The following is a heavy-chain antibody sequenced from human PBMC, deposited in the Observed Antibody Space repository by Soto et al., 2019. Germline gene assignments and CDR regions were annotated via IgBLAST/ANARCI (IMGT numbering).Heavy chain of an antibody. V-gene: IGHV5-10-1*03. Sequence: VQLVQSGAEVKKPGESLTISCKAFGYSFSNYWISWVRQMPGKGLEWMGRIDPYSDYSPSFQGHVTFSADKSITTAYLQWSSLKASDTAVYYCAREGYTFGRNFYGMDVWGQGTTVTVAS. CDR2: IDPYS. CDR1: GYSFSNYW. D-gene: IGHD5-18*01. J-gene: IGHJ6*02. CDR3: AREGYTFGRNFYGMDV.